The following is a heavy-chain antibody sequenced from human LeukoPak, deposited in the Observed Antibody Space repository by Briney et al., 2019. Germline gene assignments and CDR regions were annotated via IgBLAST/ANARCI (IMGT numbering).Heavy chain of an antibody. D-gene: IGHD3-22*01. CDR1: GGSISSYY. CDR3: ARNYYDSSGFDRNDAFDI. Sequence: ETSETLSLTCTVSGGSISSYYWSWIRQPPGKGLEWIGYIYYSGSTNYNPSLKSRVTISVDTSKNQFSLKLSSVTAADTAVYYCARNYYDSSGFDRNDAFDIWGQGTMVTVSS. J-gene: IGHJ3*02. V-gene: IGHV4-59*01. CDR2: IYYSGST.